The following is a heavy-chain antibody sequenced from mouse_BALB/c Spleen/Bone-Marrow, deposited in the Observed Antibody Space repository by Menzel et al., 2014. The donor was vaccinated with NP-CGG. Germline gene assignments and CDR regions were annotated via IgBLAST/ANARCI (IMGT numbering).Heavy chain of an antibody. Sequence: EVKVEESGGGLVQPGGSLRLSCATSGSTFTDYYMSWVRQPPGKALGWLGFIRNKGNGYTTEYSASVKGRFTISRDNSQSILFLQMNTLRAEDSATYYCARDDYGFDYWGQGTTLTVSS. V-gene: IGHV7-3*02. CDR1: GSTFTDYY. D-gene: IGHD1-1*01. CDR3: ARDDYGFDY. CDR2: IRNKGNGYTT. J-gene: IGHJ2*01.